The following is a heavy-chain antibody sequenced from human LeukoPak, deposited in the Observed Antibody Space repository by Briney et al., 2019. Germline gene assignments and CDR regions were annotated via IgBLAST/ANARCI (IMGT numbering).Heavy chain of an antibody. Sequence: ASVKVSCKASGYTFTSYGISWVRQAPGQGLEWMGWISAYNGNTNYAQKLQGRVTMTTDTSTSTAYMELRSLRSDDTAVYCCARALDIVVVPADNWFDPWGQGTLVTVSS. CDR2: ISAYNGNT. CDR3: ARALDIVVVPADNWFDP. D-gene: IGHD2-2*03. CDR1: GYTFTSYG. V-gene: IGHV1-18*01. J-gene: IGHJ5*02.